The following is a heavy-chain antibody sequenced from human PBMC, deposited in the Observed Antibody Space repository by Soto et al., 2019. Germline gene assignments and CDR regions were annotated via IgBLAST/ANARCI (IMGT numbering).Heavy chain of an antibody. D-gene: IGHD6-13*01. V-gene: IGHV5-51*01. CDR1: GYSFTPYW. Sequence: PGESLKISCKASGYSFTPYWIGWVRQMPGKGLEWTGIIYPGDSDTRYSPSFQGQVTISADKSISTAYLQWSSLKASDSAMFYCARKDIAGNSVDFWGQGTLVTVSS. CDR2: IYPGDSDT. CDR3: ARKDIAGNSVDF. J-gene: IGHJ4*02.